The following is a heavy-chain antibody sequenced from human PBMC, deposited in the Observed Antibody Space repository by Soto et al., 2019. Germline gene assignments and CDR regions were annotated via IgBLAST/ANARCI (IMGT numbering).Heavy chain of an antibody. J-gene: IGHJ4*02. Sequence: QVQLVESGGGVVQPGTSLRLSCVGSGFTFRSYVIHWVRQAPGKGLEWVALTSYDGSNKYYDASVKGRFTISRDNSRNTVYLQMDSLRLEDTALYYCARWGTTGGLDVWGQGTLVSVSS. CDR2: TSYDGSNK. CDR3: ARWGTTGGLDV. CDR1: GFTFRSYV. V-gene: IGHV3-30*19. D-gene: IGHD3-16*01.